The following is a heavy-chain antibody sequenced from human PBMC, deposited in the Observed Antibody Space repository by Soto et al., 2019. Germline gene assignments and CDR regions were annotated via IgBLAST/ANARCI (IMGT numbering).Heavy chain of an antibody. Sequence: QVQLVQSGAEVKKPGASVMVSCRASGYAFTGYYIHWVRQAPGQGLEWMGWINSNSGGTNYAQKFQGWVTMTRDKSISTAYMELSRLGSDDTAVYYCARGPSPNWFDFWGQGTLVTVS. J-gene: IGHJ5*01. CDR3: ARGPSPNWFDF. CDR2: INSNSGGT. V-gene: IGHV1-2*04. CDR1: GYAFTGYY.